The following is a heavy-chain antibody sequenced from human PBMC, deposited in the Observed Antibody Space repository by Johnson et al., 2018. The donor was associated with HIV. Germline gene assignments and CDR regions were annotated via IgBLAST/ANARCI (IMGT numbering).Heavy chain of an antibody. CDR2: ISYDGSKK. J-gene: IGHJ3*02. Sequence: QVQLVESGGGVVQPGGSLRLSCPASGFNFSSYAMHWVRQAPGKGLEWVAVISYDGSKKYYAESVKGRFTISRDNSKNTLYLQMNSLRAEDTAVYHCARDLTGSSDDYAFDIWGQGTMVTVSS. V-gene: IGHV3-30*04. CDR1: GFNFSSYA. CDR3: ARDLTGSSDDYAFDI. D-gene: IGHD1-20*01.